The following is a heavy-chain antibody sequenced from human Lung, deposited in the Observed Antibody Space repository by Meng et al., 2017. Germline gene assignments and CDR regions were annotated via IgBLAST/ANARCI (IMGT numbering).Heavy chain of an antibody. CDR3: ARGRVVVAATPSDY. J-gene: IGHJ4*02. CDR1: GFTFSSHS. CDR2: ISSSST. Sequence: EVQLVESGGGLVKPGGSLILSCAASGFTFSSHSMNWVRQAPGKGLEWVSSISSSSTYADSVKGRFTISRDNAKNSLYLQMNSLRAEDTAVYYCARGRVVVAATPSDYWGQGTLVTVSS. V-gene: IGHV3-21*01. D-gene: IGHD2-15*01.